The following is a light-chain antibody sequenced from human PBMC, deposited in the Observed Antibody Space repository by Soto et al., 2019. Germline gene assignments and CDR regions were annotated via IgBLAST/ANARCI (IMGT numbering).Light chain of an antibody. CDR2: DAS. Sequence: EIVLTQSPGTLSLSPGERATLSCRASQSVSSSYLGWYQQRPGQAPRLLIYDASNRATGIPARFSGSGSGTDFTLTISSLEPEDFAVYFCQQYGSSPITFGQGTRLEIK. J-gene: IGKJ5*01. V-gene: IGKV3-20*01. CDR1: QSVSSSY. CDR3: QQYGSSPIT.